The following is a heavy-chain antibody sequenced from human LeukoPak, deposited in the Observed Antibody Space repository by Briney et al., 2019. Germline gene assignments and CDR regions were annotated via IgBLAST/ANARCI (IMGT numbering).Heavy chain of an antibody. D-gene: IGHD3-3*01. J-gene: IGHJ4*02. CDR3: ARVLRGFWSPQNGILDY. V-gene: IGHV1-2*02. CDR1: GYTFTGYY. CDR2: INPNSGGT. Sequence: ASVKVSCKASGYTFTGYYMHWVRQAPGQGLEWMGWINPNSGGTNYAQKFQGRVTMTRDTSISTAYMELSRLRSDDTAVYYCARVLRGFWSPQNGILDYWGQGTLVTVSS.